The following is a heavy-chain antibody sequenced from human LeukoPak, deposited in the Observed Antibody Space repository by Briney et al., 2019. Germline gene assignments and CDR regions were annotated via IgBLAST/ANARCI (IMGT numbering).Heavy chain of an antibody. CDR1: GFTFSSYW. V-gene: IGHV3-7*01. CDR2: TKQDGSEK. CDR3: AREYYDFWSGYNPHFDY. J-gene: IGHJ4*02. Sequence: GGSLRLSCAASGFTFSSYWMSWVRQAPGKGLEWVANTKQDGSEKYYVDSVKGRFTISRDNAKNSLYLQMNSLRAEDTAVYYCAREYYDFWSGYNPHFDYWGQGTLVTVSS. D-gene: IGHD3-3*01.